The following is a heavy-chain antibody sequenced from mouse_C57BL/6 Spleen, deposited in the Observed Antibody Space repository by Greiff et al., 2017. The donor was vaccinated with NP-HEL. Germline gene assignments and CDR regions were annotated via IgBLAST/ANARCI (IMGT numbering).Heavy chain of an antibody. CDR2: LYPGDGDT. V-gene: IGHV1-82*01. D-gene: IGHD3-2*02. CDR1: GYAFSSSW. J-gene: IGHJ2*01. CDR3: ARKGTAQASYYFDY. Sequence: QVQLQQSGPELVKPGASVKISCKASGYAFSSSWMNWVKQRPGKGLEWIGRLYPGDGDTNYNGKFKGKATLTADKSSSTAYMQLSSLTSEDSAVYFCARKGTAQASYYFDYWGQGTTLTVSS.